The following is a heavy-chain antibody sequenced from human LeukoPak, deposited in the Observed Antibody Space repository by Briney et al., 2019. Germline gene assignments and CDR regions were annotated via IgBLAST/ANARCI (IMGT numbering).Heavy chain of an antibody. V-gene: IGHV3-64D*06. CDR1: GFTFSSYA. CDR2: ISSNGGST. Sequence: GGSLRLSCSASGFTFSSYAMHWVRQAPGKGLEYVSAISSNGGSTYYADSVKGRFTISRDNSKNTLSLQMSSLRAEDTAVYYCVKAYYYDSSGYDDAFDIWGQGTMVTVSS. J-gene: IGHJ3*02. D-gene: IGHD3-22*01. CDR3: VKAYYYDSSGYDDAFDI.